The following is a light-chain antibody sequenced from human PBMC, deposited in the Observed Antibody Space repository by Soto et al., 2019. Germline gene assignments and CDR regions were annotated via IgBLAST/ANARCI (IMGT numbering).Light chain of an antibody. CDR2: EVT. CDR1: SSDVGANNY. CDR3: SSYAGTNRV. J-gene: IGLJ1*01. V-gene: IGLV2-8*01. Sequence: QSALTQPPSASGSPGQSVTISCTGTSSDVGANNYVSWYQQHPGKAPKLMIYEVTKRPSGVPDRFSGSKSGNTASLTVSVLQAEDEADYYCSSYAGTNRVFGTGTKLTVL.